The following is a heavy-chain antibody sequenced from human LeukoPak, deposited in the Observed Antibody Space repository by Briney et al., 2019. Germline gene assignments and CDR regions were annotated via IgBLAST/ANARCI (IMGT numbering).Heavy chain of an antibody. CDR3: ARDAAPNVVVPAAIKPYNWFDP. Sequence: SETLSLTCTVSGGSISSYYWSWIRQPAGKGLEWIGRIYTSESTNYNPSLKSRVTMSVDTSKNQFSLKLSSVTAADTAVYYCARDAAPNVVVPAAIKPYNWFDPWGQGTLVTVSS. V-gene: IGHV4-4*07. CDR1: GGSISSYY. CDR2: IYTSEST. D-gene: IGHD2-2*02. J-gene: IGHJ5*02.